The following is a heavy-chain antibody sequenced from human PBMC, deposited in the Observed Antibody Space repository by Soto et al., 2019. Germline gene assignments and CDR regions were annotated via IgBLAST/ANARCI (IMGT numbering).Heavy chain of an antibody. CDR2: IIPILGIA. CDR1: GGTFSSYT. Sequence: EASVKVSCKASGGTFSSYTISWVRQAPGQGLEWMGRIIPILGIANYAQKFQGRVTITADKSTSTAYMELSSLRSEDTAVYYCAINRPGGWLQLRMDYWGQGTLVTVSS. CDR3: AINRPGGWLQLRMDY. V-gene: IGHV1-69*02. J-gene: IGHJ4*02. D-gene: IGHD5-12*01.